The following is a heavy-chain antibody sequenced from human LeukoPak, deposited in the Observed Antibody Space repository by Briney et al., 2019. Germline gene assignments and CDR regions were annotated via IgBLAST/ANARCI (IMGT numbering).Heavy chain of an antibody. J-gene: IGHJ4*02. Sequence: PSETLSLTCTVSGDSISSGDYFCNWIRQPPGKGLEWIGYIYYSGSTSYNPSLKSRFTISVDTSKNQFSLKLTSVTAADTAVYYCARGSAYDWFDYWGQGTLVTVSS. CDR1: GDSISSGDYF. D-gene: IGHD5-12*01. CDR3: ARGSAYDWFDY. CDR2: IYYSGST. V-gene: IGHV4-30-4*01.